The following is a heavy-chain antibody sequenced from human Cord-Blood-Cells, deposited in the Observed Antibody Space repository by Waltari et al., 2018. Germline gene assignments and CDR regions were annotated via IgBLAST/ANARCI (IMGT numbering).Heavy chain of an antibody. V-gene: IGHV4-39*01. Sequence: QLQLQESGPGLVKPSETLSLTCTVSGGSISSSSYYWGWSRQPPGKGLEWIGSIYYSGGTSYKPSLKSRVTISVDTYKNQFSLKLSSVTAADTAVYYCARPPGASSWYYFDYWGQGTLVTVSS. J-gene: IGHJ4*02. CDR2: IYYSGGT. D-gene: IGHD6-13*01. CDR1: GGSISSSSYY. CDR3: ARPPGASSWYYFDY.